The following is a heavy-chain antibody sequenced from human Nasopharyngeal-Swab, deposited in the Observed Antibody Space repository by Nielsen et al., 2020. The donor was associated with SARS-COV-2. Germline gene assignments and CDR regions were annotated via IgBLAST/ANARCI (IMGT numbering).Heavy chain of an antibody. Sequence: GESLKISCAASGFTFSSYEMNWVRQAPGQGLEWVSYISSSGSTIYYADSVKGRFTISRDNAKNSLYLQMNSLRAEDTAVYYCARVVPFLLPRRGHWYFDLWGRGTLVTVYS. CDR3: ARVVPFLLPRRGHWYFDL. CDR1: GFTFSSYE. CDR2: ISSSGSTI. D-gene: IGHD3-3*02. J-gene: IGHJ2*01. V-gene: IGHV3-48*03.